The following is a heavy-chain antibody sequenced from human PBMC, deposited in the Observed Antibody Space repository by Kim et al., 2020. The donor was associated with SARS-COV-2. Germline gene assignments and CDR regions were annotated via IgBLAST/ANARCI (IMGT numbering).Heavy chain of an antibody. V-gene: IGHV3-74*01. J-gene: IGHJ4*02. CDR2: INSDGSST. CDR1: GFTFSRSW. Sequence: GGSLRLSCAASGFTFSRSWMHWVRQAPGKGLVWVSRINSDGSSTSYADSVKGRFTISRDNAKNTLYLQMNSLRAEDTAVYYCARVGHLGADYWGAPLYYFDYWGQRTLVTVSS. CDR3: ARVGHLGADYWGAPLYYFDY. D-gene: IGHD7-27*01.